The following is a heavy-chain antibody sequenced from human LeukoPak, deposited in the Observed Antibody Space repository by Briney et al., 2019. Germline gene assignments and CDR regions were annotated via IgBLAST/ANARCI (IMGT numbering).Heavy chain of an antibody. CDR1: GYSLTSYW. V-gene: IGHV5-51*01. CDR3: ARRIVVVPAAMPWDAFDI. J-gene: IGHJ3*02. Sequence: GESLKISCKGSGYSLTSYWIGWVRQKPGKGLEWMGIIYPGDSDTRYSPSFQGQVTISADKSISTAYLQWSSLKASDTAMYCCARRIVVVPAAMPWDAFDIWGQGTMVTVSS. D-gene: IGHD2-2*01. CDR2: IYPGDSDT.